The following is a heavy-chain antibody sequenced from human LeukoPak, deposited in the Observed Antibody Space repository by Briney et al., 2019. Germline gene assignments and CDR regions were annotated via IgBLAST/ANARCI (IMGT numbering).Heavy chain of an antibody. J-gene: IGHJ4*02. CDR2: ISSNGGST. CDR1: GFTFSSYA. D-gene: IGHD5-18*01. CDR3: VKDRGYSYGHQHFDY. V-gene: IGHV3-64D*09. Sequence: GGSLILSCSASGFTFSSYAMHWVRQAPGKGLEYVSAISSNGGSTYYADSVKGRFTISRDNSKNTLYLQMSSLRAEDTAVYYCVKDRGYSYGHQHFDYWGQGTLVTVSS.